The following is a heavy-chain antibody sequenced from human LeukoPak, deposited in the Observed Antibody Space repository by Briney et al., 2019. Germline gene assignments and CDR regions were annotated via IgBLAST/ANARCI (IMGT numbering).Heavy chain of an antibody. V-gene: IGHV3-30*02. D-gene: IGHD3-3*01. J-gene: IGHJ5*02. CDR3: AKDLAYYEFWSGYWTLGNNWFDP. CDR2: IRYDGSNK. CDR1: GFTFSSYG. Sequence: GGSLRLSCAASGFTFSSYGMHWVRQAPGKGLEWVAFIRYDGSNKYYADSVKGRFTISRDNSKNTLYLQMNSLRAEDTAVYYCAKDLAYYEFWSGYWTLGNNWFDPWGQGTLVTVSS.